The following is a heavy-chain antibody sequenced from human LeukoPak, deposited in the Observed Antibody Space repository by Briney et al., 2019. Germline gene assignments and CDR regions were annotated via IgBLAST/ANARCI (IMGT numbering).Heavy chain of an antibody. CDR1: GFTFSSYW. D-gene: IGHD3-22*01. V-gene: IGHV3-74*01. CDR3: ARAWGYYYDSSGYYGFPFDY. CDR2: INSNGSST. J-gene: IGHJ4*02. Sequence: GGSLRLSCAASGFTFSSYWMNWVRQAPGKGLVWVSSINSNGSSTNYADSVKGRFTISRDNAKNTLYLQMNSLRAEDTAVYYCARAWGYYYDSSGYYGFPFDYWGQGTLVTVSS.